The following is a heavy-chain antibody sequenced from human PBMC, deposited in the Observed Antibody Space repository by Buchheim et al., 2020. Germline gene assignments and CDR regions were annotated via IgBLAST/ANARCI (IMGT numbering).Heavy chain of an antibody. D-gene: IGHD6-19*01. CDR1: GFTFSSYG. J-gene: IGHJ4*02. Sequence: QVQLVESGGGVVQPGRSLRLSCAASGFTFSSYGMHWVRQAPGKGLEWVAVISYDGSNKYYADSVKGRFTISRDNSKNTLYLQMNSLRAEDTAVYYCAKDHSSGWESFDYWGQGTL. CDR3: AKDHSSGWESFDY. V-gene: IGHV3-30*18. CDR2: ISYDGSNK.